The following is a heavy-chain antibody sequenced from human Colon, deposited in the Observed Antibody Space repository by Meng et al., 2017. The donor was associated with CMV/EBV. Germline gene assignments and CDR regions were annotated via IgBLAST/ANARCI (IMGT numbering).Heavy chain of an antibody. J-gene: IGHJ4*02. Sequence: GGSLRLSCVVPGFTFSAYAMHWVRQAPGKGLEWVALISDDGSDEYYIDSVTGRFTISRDNSKSTLYLQMNTLRPEDTAVYYCARDSFGGEFDYWGQGTLVTVSS. V-gene: IGHV3-30-3*01. D-gene: IGHD3-16*01. CDR2: ISDDGSDE. CDR1: GFTFSAYA. CDR3: ARDSFGGEFDY.